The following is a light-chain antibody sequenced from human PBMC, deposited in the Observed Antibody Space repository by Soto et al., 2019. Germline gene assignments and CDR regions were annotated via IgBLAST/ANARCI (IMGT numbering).Light chain of an antibody. Sequence: EVVLTQSPVTLSLSPGERATLSCRASQSFRGLLAWYQQKPGQPPRLHTYDAYNRATGIPTRFSGSWSGTDFTLTISSLEPEDAAVYYCQQRNMWPSTFGQGTQLEIK. V-gene: IGKV3-11*01. CDR2: DAY. CDR1: QSFRGL. J-gene: IGKJ5*01. CDR3: QQRNMWPST.